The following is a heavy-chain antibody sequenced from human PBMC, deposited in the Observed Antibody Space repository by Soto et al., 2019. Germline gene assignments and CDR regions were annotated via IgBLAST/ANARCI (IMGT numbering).Heavy chain of an antibody. CDR2: IVVGSGNT. CDR3: AAAPGVGYFDS. CDR1: GFTFTSSA. Sequence: QMQLVQSGPEVKKPGTSVKVSCKASGFTFTSSAVQWVRQARGQRLEWIGWIVVGSGNTNYAQKFQERVTIPRDMSTSTAYMELSSLRSEDTAVYYCAAAPGVGYFDSWGQGTLVTVSS. J-gene: IGHJ4*02. D-gene: IGHD3-3*01. V-gene: IGHV1-58*01.